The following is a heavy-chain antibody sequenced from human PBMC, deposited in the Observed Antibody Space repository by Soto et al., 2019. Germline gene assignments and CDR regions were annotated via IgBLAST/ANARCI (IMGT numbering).Heavy chain of an antibody. CDR2: ISGSGGST. CDR3: AKSARPQGVYYYGMDV. CDR1: GFAFSSYA. J-gene: IGHJ6*02. Sequence: PGGSLRLSCAASGFAFSSYAMSWVRQAPGKGLEWVSAISGSGGSTYYADSEKGRFTISRDNSKDTLYLQMNSLRAEDTAVYYCAKSARPQGVYYYGMDVWGQGTTVTVSS. V-gene: IGHV3-23*01.